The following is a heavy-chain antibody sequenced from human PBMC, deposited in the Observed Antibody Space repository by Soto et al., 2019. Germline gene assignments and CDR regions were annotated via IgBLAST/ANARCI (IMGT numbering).Heavy chain of an antibody. CDR3: AHSRRTLARYIAVRTYYFDY. D-gene: IGHD6-6*01. CDR2: IYWNDDK. J-gene: IGHJ4*02. V-gene: IGHV2-5*01. Sequence: QITLKESGPTLVKPTQTLTLTCTFSGFSLSTSGVGVGWIRQPPGKALEWLALIYWNDDKRYSPSLKSRLTITKDTSKNQVVLTMTNMDPVDTATYYCAHSRRTLARYIAVRTYYFDYWGQGTLVTVSS. CDR1: GFSLSTSGVG.